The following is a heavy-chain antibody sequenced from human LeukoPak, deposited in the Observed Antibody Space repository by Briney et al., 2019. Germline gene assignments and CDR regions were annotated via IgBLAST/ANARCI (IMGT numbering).Heavy chain of an antibody. CDR3: ARGGQYVLHYDSSGYPPRGH. Sequence: ASVKVSFKASGYTFTGYYMHWVRQAPGQGLEWMGWINPNSGGTNYAQKFQGRVTMTRDTSISTAYMELSRLRSDDTAVYYCARGGQYVLHYDSSGYPPRGHWGQGTLVTVSS. D-gene: IGHD3-22*01. J-gene: IGHJ4*02. V-gene: IGHV1-2*02. CDR1: GYTFTGYY. CDR2: INPNSGGT.